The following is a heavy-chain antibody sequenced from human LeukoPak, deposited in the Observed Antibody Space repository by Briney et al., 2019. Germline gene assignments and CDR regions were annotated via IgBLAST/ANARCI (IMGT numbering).Heavy chain of an antibody. J-gene: IGHJ4*02. CDR1: GYTFTGYY. Sequence: ASVKVSCKASGYTFTGYYMHWVRQAPGQGLEWMGWINPNSGGTNYAQKFQGRVTITRNTSISTAYMELSSLRSEDTAVYYCARGLTSRRGTPPGYWGQGTLVTVSS. D-gene: IGHD3-16*01. CDR2: INPNSGGT. CDR3: ARGLTSRRGTPPGY. V-gene: IGHV1-2*02.